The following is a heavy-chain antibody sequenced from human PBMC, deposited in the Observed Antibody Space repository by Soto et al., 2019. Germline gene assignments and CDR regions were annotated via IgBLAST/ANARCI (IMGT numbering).Heavy chain of an antibody. V-gene: IGHV4-39*01. CDR1: GASISSNYF. CDR2: FYFGGTT. J-gene: IGHJ3*02. Sequence: SETLSLTCTVSGASISSNYFWGWIRQSPGKGLEWIGSFYFGGTTYYNPSLKTRVTISVDTSKNQFSLKLNSVTAADTAVYYCARTPTAVLDAFEIWGQGTLVTV. CDR3: ARTPTAVLDAFEI.